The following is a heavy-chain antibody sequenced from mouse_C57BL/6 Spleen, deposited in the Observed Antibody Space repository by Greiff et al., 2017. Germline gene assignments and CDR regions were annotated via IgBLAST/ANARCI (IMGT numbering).Heavy chain of an antibody. J-gene: IGHJ2*01. D-gene: IGHD1-1*02. Sequence: EVLLVQSEGGLVQPGSSMKLSCTASGFTFSDYYMAWVRQVPEKGLEWVSNINYDASSTYYLESLKSLFIISRDNAKNILYLQMNMLTSEDTATYYCARVKGGYPDYWGQGTTLTVSS. CDR2: INYDASST. CDR3: ARVKGGYPDY. V-gene: IGHV5-16*01. CDR1: GFTFSDYY.